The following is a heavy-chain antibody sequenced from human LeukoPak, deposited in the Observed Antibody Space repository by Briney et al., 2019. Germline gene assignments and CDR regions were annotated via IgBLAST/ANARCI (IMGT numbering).Heavy chain of an antibody. J-gene: IGHJ4*02. V-gene: IGHV3-48*03. CDR3: AKSHGYSYGFDY. CDR2: ISSSGRTT. Sequence: GGSLRLSCAASGFTFSSYEVNWVRQAPGKGLEWVSYISSSGRTTYYADSVKGRFTISRDNSKNTLYLQMNSLRAEDTAVYYCAKSHGYSYGFDYWGQGTLVTVSS. CDR1: GFTFSSYE. D-gene: IGHD5-18*01.